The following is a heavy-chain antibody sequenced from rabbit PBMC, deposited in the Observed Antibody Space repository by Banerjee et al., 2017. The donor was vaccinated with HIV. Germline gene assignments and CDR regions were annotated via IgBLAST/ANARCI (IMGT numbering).Heavy chain of an antibody. CDR1: GFSFSSGYY. CDR3: ARATGSGYYTDL. D-gene: IGHD8-1*01. CDR2: IYAGSSGST. J-gene: IGHJ6*01. Sequence: QEQLVESGGGLVQPGASLTLTCKASGFSFSSGYYMCWVRQAPGKGLEWSACIYAGSSGSTYYASWAKGRFTISKTSSTTVTLQMTSLTAADTATYFCARATGSGYYTDLWGPGTLVTVS. V-gene: IGHV1S45*01.